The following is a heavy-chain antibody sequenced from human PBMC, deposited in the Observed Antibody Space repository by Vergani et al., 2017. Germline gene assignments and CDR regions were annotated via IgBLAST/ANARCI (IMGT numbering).Heavy chain of an antibody. CDR2: IYYSGST. Sequence: QLQLQESGPGLVKPSETLSLTCTVSGGSISSSSYYWGWIRQPPGKGLEWIGSIYYSGSTYYNPSLKSRVTISVDTSKNQFSLKLSSVTAADTAVYYCARVVSTNSRIEVAGKLDYWGQGTLVTVSS. D-gene: IGHD6-19*01. J-gene: IGHJ4*02. CDR1: GGSISSSSYY. V-gene: IGHV4-39*01. CDR3: ARVVSTNSRIEVAGKLDY.